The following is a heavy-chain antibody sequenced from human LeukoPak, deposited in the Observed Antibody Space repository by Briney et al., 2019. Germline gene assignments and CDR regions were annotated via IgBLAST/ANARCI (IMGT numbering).Heavy chain of an antibody. CDR3: ARARRGVEMATIFDF. V-gene: IGHV1-46*01. CDR1: GYTFTSYY. Sequence: ASVKVSCKASGYTFTSYYMHWVRQAPGQGLEWMGIINPSSGSTSYAQKLQGRVTMTTDTSTSTAYMELRGLRSDDTAVYYCARARRGVEMATIFDFWGQGTLVTVSS. J-gene: IGHJ4*02. CDR2: INPSSGST. D-gene: IGHD5-24*01.